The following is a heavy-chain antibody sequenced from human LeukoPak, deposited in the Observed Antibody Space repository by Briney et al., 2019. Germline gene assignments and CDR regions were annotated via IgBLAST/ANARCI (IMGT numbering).Heavy chain of an antibody. V-gene: IGHV3-21*01. CDR3: AREDSSGWYTRWFDP. J-gene: IGHJ5*02. CDR2: ITGSSGYI. Sequence: GGSLRLSCGASGFTFSSYSMNWVRQAPGKGLEWLSSITGSSGYISYADSVKGRFTISRDNAKNSLYLQMNSLRAEDTAIYYCAREDSSGWYTRWFDPWGQGTLVTVSS. D-gene: IGHD6-19*01. CDR1: GFTFSSYS.